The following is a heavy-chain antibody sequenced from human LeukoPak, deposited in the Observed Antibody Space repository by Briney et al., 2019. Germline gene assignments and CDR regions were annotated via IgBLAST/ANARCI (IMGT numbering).Heavy chain of an antibody. CDR3: ASSMGFWNAEFTSITD. CDR1: GFIFSAFG. D-gene: IGHD1-1*01. CDR2: INSGGGVT. J-gene: IGHJ4*02. V-gene: IGHV3-23*01. Sequence: PGGSLRLSCAASGFIFSAFGMTWVRQPPGKGLEWVLAINSGGGVTYYADSVKGRFTISRDNSENTLFLQMDSLRAEDTAVYFCASSMGFWNAEFTSITDWGQGTQVTVSS.